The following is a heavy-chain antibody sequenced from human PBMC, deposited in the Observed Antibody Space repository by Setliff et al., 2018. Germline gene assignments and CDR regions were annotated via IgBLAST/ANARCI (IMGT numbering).Heavy chain of an antibody. D-gene: IGHD3-22*01. CDR2: IYTSGST. J-gene: IGHJ4*02. CDR1: GGSISSYY. Sequence: ETLSLTCTVSGGSISSYYWSWIRQPAGKGLEWIGRIYTSGSTNYNPSLKSRVTISIDTSKNQFSLKVTSVTAADTAVYYCARESRYYYDNLGTLDYWGQGTLVTVSS. V-gene: IGHV4-4*07. CDR3: ARESRYYYDNLGTLDY.